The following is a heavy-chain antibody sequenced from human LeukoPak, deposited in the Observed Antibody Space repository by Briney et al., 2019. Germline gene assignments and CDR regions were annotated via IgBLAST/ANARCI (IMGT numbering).Heavy chain of an antibody. CDR2: ISYDGVHK. J-gene: IGHJ4*02. Sequence: GRSLRLSCAASGFTFSNYAMHWVRQAPGKGLEWVAVISYDGVHKNYADSVKGRFTISRDSSENTLYLQMNSLRAEDTAVYYCARDLSMIVVVIPGYWGQGTLVTVSS. CDR1: GFTFSNYA. V-gene: IGHV3-30-3*01. D-gene: IGHD3-22*01. CDR3: ARDLSMIVVVIPGY.